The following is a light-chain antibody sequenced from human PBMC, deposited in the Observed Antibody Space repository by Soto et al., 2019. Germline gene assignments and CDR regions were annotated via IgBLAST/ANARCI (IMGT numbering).Light chain of an antibody. CDR2: DAS. J-gene: IGKJ4*01. V-gene: IGKV3-11*01. CDR3: QQLSNWALT. CDR1: QSVSSY. Sequence: EIVLTQSPATLSLSPGERATLSCRASQSVSSYLAWYQQKPGQAPRRLIYDASTRATGIPARFSGSGSGTDFTLTISSLEPEDFAVYYCQQLSNWALTFGGVTKVEIK.